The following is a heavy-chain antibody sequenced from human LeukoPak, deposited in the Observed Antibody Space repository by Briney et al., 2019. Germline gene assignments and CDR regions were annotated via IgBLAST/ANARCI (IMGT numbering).Heavy chain of an antibody. Sequence: SETLSLTCTVSGGSISDYSWSWIRQPPGKGLEWIGYIYYSGSANHNPSLKSRVTISRDTSKNQFSLKLTSVTTADTAVYYCARAGGVKTAALDLDYWGQGTLVTVSS. CDR3: ARAGGVKTAALDLDY. V-gene: IGHV4-59*01. CDR1: GGSISDYS. CDR2: IYYSGSA. D-gene: IGHD6-25*01. J-gene: IGHJ4*02.